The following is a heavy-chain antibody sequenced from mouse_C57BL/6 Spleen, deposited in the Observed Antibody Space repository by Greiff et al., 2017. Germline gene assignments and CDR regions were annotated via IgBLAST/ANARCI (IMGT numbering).Heavy chain of an antibody. CDR1: GYTFTSYW. CDR2: VDPSDSYT. D-gene: IGHD2-5*01. CDR3: ARPYSNYYYAMDY. J-gene: IGHJ4*01. V-gene: IGHV1-59*01. Sequence: VQLQQPGAELVRPGPSVKLSCKASGYTFTSYWMHWVKQRPGQGLEWIGVVDPSDSYTNYNQKFKGKATLTVDTSSSTAYMQLSSLTSEDAAVYYCARPYSNYYYAMDYWGQGTSVTVAS.